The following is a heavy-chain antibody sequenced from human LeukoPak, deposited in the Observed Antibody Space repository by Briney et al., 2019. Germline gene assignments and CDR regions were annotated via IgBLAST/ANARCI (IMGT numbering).Heavy chain of an antibody. Sequence: SETLSLTCTVSGGSISSSNYYWAWIRQPPGQGLEWIGSISYRGNAYYNPSLKSRVTISVDTSKNQFSLSLSSVTAADTAVYYCAREEDRSGDWGQGTLVTVTS. CDR3: AREEDRSGD. D-gene: IGHD3-22*01. J-gene: IGHJ4*02. CDR2: ISYRGNA. V-gene: IGHV4-39*07. CDR1: GGSISSSNYY.